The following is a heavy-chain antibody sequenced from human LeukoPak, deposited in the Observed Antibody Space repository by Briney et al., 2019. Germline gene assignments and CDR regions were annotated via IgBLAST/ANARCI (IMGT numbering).Heavy chain of an antibody. CDR1: GESFSGYY. Sequence: SETLSLTCVVYGESFSGYYWTWIRQPPGKGLEWIGSIYYSGSTYYNPSLKSRVTISVDTSKNQFSLKLSSVTAADTAVYYCASRRKYCSGGSCYDYWGQGTLVTVSS. D-gene: IGHD2-15*01. CDR2: IYYSGST. V-gene: IGHV4-34*01. J-gene: IGHJ4*02. CDR3: ASRRKYCSGGSCYDY.